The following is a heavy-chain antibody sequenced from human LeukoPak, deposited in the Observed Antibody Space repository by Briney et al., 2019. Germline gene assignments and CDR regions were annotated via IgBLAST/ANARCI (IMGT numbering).Heavy chain of an antibody. CDR1: GGSISSSY. D-gene: IGHD6-19*01. CDR3: ATWGIAVAGTLDY. J-gene: IGHJ4*02. CDR2: IYYSGST. V-gene: IGHV4-59*08. Sequence: PSETLSLTCTVSGGSISSSYWSWIRQPPGKGLEWIGYIYYSGSTNNNPSFKSRVAISVDTSKNQFSLKLSSVTAADTAVYYCATWGIAVAGTLDYWGQGTLVTVST.